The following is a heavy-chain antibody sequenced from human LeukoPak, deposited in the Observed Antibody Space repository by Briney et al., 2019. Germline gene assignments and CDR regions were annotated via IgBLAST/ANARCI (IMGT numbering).Heavy chain of an antibody. CDR2: IYIDSST. Sequence: GGSLRLSCAASGFIVSSKYMTWVRQAPGKGLEWLSVIYIDSSTYYGDSVKGRFTISRDNSKNTLYLQMNSLRVEDTAVYYCAKDAGTGWYQYYYGMDVWGQGTTVTVSS. J-gene: IGHJ6*02. CDR3: AKDAGTGWYQYYYGMDV. CDR1: GFIVSSKY. V-gene: IGHV3-53*01. D-gene: IGHD6-19*01.